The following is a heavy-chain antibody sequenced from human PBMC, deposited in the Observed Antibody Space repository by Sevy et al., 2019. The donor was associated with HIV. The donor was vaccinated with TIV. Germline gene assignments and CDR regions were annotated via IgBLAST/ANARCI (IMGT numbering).Heavy chain of an antibody. Sequence: GGSLRLSCAASGLTFNNAWMSWVRQAPGKGLEWVGRIKDKTEGGTTDYAAPVKGRFTISRDDSKNTLYLQMNSLKTDDTAVYYCTSHALDYGAPYYYDYGMDVWGQGTTVTVSS. CDR1: GLTFNNAW. D-gene: IGHD3-16*01. V-gene: IGHV3-15*01. CDR2: IKDKTEGGTT. CDR3: TSHALDYGAPYYYDYGMDV. J-gene: IGHJ6*02.